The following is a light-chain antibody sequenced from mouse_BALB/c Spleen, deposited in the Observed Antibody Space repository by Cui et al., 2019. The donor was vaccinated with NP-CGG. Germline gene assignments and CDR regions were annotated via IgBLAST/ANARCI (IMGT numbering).Light chain of an antibody. V-gene: IGLV1*01. CDR1: TEAVKTINN. Sequence: VLAQVTQLTTPPVETVTLTSRSSTEAVKTINNDNLVQEKPYHLFTGLIGGTNNRAPGVPARFSGSLIGDKAALTITGAQTEDEAIYCCALWYSNHWVFGGGTKLTFL. CDR3: ALWYSNHWV. CDR2: GTN. J-gene: IGLJ1*01.